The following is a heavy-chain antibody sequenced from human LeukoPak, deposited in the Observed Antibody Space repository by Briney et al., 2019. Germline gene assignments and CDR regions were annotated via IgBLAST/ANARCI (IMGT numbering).Heavy chain of an antibody. CDR3: ASIDHYYDSSGYLLEYFQH. CDR1: GGTFSSYA. V-gene: IGHV1-69*05. J-gene: IGHJ1*01. CDR2: IIPIFGTA. D-gene: IGHD3-22*01. Sequence: SVKVSCKASGGTFSSYAISWVRQAPGQGLGWMGGIIPIFGTANYAQKFQGRVTITTDESTSTAYMELSSLRSEDTAVYYCASIDHYYDSSGYLLEYFQHWGQGTLVTVSS.